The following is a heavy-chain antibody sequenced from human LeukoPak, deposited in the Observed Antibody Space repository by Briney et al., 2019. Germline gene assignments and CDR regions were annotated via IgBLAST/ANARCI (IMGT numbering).Heavy chain of an antibody. J-gene: IGHJ6*03. V-gene: IGHV3-64*01. CDR3: ARNQQLEYYYYYYMDV. D-gene: IGHD6-13*01. CDR1: GITFSNYA. Sequence: GGSLRLSCAASGITFSNYAMHWVRQAPGKGLEHVATISNNGDNTYYSNSVKGRFTISRDNSKNTLYLQMGRLRIEDMAVYYCARNQQLEYYYYYYMDVWGKGTTVTVSS. CDR2: ISNNGDNT.